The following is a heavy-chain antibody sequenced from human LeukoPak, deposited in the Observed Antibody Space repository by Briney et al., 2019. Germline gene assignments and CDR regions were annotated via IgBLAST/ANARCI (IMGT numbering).Heavy chain of an antibody. J-gene: IGHJ5*02. Sequence: SETLSLTCTVSGGSISSSSYYWGWIRQPPGKGLEWIGSIYYSGSTYYNPSLKSRVTISVDTSKNQFSLKLSSVTAADTAVHYCARDLFPYYYGSGPNWFDPWGQGTLVTVSS. V-gene: IGHV4-39*07. CDR3: ARDLFPYYYGSGPNWFDP. CDR1: GGSISSSSYY. D-gene: IGHD3-10*01. CDR2: IYYSGST.